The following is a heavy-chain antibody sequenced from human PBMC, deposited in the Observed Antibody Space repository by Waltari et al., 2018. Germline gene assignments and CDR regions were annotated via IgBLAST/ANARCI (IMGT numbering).Heavy chain of an antibody. D-gene: IGHD2-8*01. J-gene: IGHJ2*01. V-gene: IGHV4-39*01. Sequence: QLQLQESGPGLVKPSETLSLTCTVSGGSISSSSYYWGWIRQPPGKGPEWIGSIYYSGSTYYTPSLKRRVTISVDTSKIQFSLKLSSVTAADTAVYYCARHPAMTIMLWYFDLWGRGTLVTVSS. CDR3: ARHPAMTIMLWYFDL. CDR2: IYYSGST. CDR1: GGSISSSSYY.